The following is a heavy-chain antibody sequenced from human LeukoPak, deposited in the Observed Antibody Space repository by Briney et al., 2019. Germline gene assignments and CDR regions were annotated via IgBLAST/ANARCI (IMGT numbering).Heavy chain of an antibody. V-gene: IGHV1-2*02. CDR1: GYAFTGYY. J-gene: IGHJ5*02. CDR2: INPNSGGT. Sequence: ASVKVSCKASGYAFTGYYMHWVRQAPGQGLEWMGWINPNSGGTNYAQKFQGRVTMTRDTSISTAYMELSRLRSDDTAVYYCARVESIAARMNWFDPWGQGTLVTVSS. CDR3: ARVESIAARMNWFDP. D-gene: IGHD6-6*01.